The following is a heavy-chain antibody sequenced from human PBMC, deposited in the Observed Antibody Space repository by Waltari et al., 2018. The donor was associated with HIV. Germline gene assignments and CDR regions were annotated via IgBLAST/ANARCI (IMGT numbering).Heavy chain of an antibody. CDR1: GLAVSSNY. V-gene: IGHV3-53*01. CDR3: ARETPITGSLGDV. CDR2: IYSGGST. D-gene: IGHD1-20*01. Sequence: EVQLVESGGGLIQPGGSLRLSCAASGLAVSSNYMRRVSQAPGKGLECVSVIYSGGSTYYADSVKGRFTISRDNPKNTLYLQMNSLRAEDTAVYYCARETPITGSLGDVWGQGTTVTVSS. J-gene: IGHJ6*02.